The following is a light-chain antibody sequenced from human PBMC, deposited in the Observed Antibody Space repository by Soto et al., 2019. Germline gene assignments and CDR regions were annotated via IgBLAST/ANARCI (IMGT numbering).Light chain of an antibody. CDR3: SVLVGSLSGVV. J-gene: IGLJ3*02. CDR2: KNT. V-gene: IGLV1-47*01. Sequence: QSVLTQPPSASGTPGERVTISCSGSSSNIGSHYEYWYQQLPGMAPKVLIYKNTQRPSGVPDRFSGVKSGASASLAISGLRSEDEDDYACSVLVGSLSGVVFGGGTKVTVL. CDR1: SSNIGSHY.